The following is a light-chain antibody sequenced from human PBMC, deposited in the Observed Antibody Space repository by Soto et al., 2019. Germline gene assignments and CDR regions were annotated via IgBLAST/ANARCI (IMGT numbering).Light chain of an antibody. CDR3: QHLNSYPLT. V-gene: IGKV1-9*01. CDR2: DAS. Sequence: DIQLTHSPSFLSASVGDRVTITCRASQAINTYLAWYQQKPGKAPKLLIYDASTLKSGVPSRFSGSGSGTEFSLTISNLQPEDFATYYCQHLNSYPLTFGGGTKVDIK. CDR1: QAINTY. J-gene: IGKJ4*01.